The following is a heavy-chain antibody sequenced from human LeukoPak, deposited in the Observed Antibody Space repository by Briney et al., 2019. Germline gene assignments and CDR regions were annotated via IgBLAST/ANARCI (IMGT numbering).Heavy chain of an antibody. Sequence: PGGSLRLSCAASGFTFSSYAMHWVRQAPGKGLEWVAVISYDGSNKYYADSVKGRFTISRDNSKNTLYLQMNSLRAEDTALYYCARGPRDYSNSNLDYWGQGTLVTVSS. V-gene: IGHV3-30*04. CDR2: ISYDGSNK. D-gene: IGHD4-11*01. CDR3: ARGPRDYSNSNLDY. CDR1: GFTFSSYA. J-gene: IGHJ4*02.